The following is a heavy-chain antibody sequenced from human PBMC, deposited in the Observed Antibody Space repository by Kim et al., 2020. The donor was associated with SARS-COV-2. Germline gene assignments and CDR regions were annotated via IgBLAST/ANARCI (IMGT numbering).Heavy chain of an antibody. J-gene: IGHJ4*02. V-gene: IGHV1-18*01. D-gene: IGHD3-9*01. CDR2: ISAYNGNT. CDR1: GYTFTSYG. CDR3: ARGLYYDILTGYYDY. Sequence: ASVKVSCKASGYTFTSYGISWVRQAPGQGLEWMGWISAYNGNTNYAQKLQGRVTMTTDTSTSTAYMELRSLRSDDTAVYYCARGLYYDILTGYYDYWGQGTLVTVSS.